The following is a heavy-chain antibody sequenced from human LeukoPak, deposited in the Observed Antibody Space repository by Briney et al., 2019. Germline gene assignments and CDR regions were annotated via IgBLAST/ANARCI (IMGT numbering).Heavy chain of an antibody. CDR2: IGVIGGNT. D-gene: IGHD3-22*01. J-gene: IGHJ4*02. Sequence: GGSLRLSCAASGFTFSSYALIWVRQPPGKGLEWVSSIGVIGGNTYYAVPVKGRFTISRDNSKNTLYLQMNSLRVDDTAVYYCGKLKSSGYLIEYWGQGTLVTVSS. CDR1: GFTFSSYA. CDR3: GKLKSSGYLIEY. V-gene: IGHV3-23*01.